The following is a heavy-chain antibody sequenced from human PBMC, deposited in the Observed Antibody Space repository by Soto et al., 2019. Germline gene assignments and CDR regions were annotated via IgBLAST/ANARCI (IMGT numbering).Heavy chain of an antibody. D-gene: IGHD2-15*01. CDR1: GYTFSSLD. J-gene: IGHJ4*02. CDR3: ARGIEAGVDY. CDR2: MSPDNGAT. V-gene: IGHV1-8*02. Sequence: GASVKVSRKASGYTFSSLDINWMRQATGQGLEWMGWMSPDNGATGYAQKFQGRVTMTRDTSMSTAYMELSSLTSEDTAVYYCARGIEAGVDYWGQGTLVTVSS.